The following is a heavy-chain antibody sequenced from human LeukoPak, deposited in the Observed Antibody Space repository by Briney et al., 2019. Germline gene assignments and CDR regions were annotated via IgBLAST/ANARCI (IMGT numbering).Heavy chain of an antibody. D-gene: IGHD6-13*01. CDR1: GGSISSYY. CDR3: ARGVYIAAAQYAY. CDR2: IYYSGTT. V-gene: IGHV4-59*01. J-gene: IGHJ4*02. Sequence: YPSETLSLTCTVSGGSISSYYWSWIRQPPGKGLEWIGYIYYSGTTNYNPSLKSRVTISVDTSKNQFSLKLSSVTAADTAVYYCARGVYIAAAQYAYWGQGTLVTVSS.